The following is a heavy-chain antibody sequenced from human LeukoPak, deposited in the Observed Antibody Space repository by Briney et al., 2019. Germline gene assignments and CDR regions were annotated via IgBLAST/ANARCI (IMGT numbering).Heavy chain of an antibody. CDR2: ISDSGGST. D-gene: IGHD4-11*01. J-gene: IGHJ4*02. CDR3: AKDLVLAVTTFDY. CDR1: GFTFSSYA. Sequence: GGSLRLSCAASGFTFSSYATTWVRQAPGKGLEWVSAISDSGGSTYYADSVKGRFTISRDNSKNTLYLQMNSLRAEDTAVYYCAKDLVLAVTTFDYWGQGTLVTVSS. V-gene: IGHV3-23*01.